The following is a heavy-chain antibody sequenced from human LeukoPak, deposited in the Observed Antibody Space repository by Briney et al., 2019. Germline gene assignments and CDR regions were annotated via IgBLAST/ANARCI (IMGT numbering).Heavy chain of an antibody. CDR2: TYYRSKWYN. J-gene: IGHJ6*02. CDR3: ARGIGYCSSTSCSAYYYYGMDV. D-gene: IGHD2-2*01. CDR1: GDSVSSNSVA. Sequence: SQTLSLTCAISGDSVSSNSVAWNWIRQSPSRGLEWLGRTYYRSKWYNDYAVSVKSRITINPDTSKNQFSLKLSSVTAADTAVYYCARGIGYCSSTSCSAYYYYGMDVWGQGTTVTVSS. V-gene: IGHV6-1*01.